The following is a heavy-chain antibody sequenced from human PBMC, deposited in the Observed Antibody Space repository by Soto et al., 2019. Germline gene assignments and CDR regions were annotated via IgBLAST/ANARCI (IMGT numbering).Heavy chain of an antibody. CDR1: GFTFSSYG. D-gene: IGHD2-2*01. Sequence: QVQLVESGGGVVQPGRSLRLSCAASGFTFSSYGMHWVRQAPGKGLEWVAVISYDGSNKYYADSVKGRFTISRDNSKNTLYLQMNSLRAEDTAVYYCAKDLGYCSSTSCYGDYYYGMDVWGQGTTVTVSS. J-gene: IGHJ6*02. V-gene: IGHV3-30*18. CDR2: ISYDGSNK. CDR3: AKDLGYCSSTSCYGDYYYGMDV.